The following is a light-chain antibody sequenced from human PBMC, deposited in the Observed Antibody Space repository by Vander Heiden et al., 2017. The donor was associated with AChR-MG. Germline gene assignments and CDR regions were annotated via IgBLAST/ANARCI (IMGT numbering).Light chain of an antibody. CDR1: QDISNY. CDR2: DAS. V-gene: IGKV1-33*01. J-gene: IGKJ5*01. CDR3: QQDDNLPHT. Sequence: DIQMTHSPSSLSASVGDRVTITCQASQDISNYLNWYQQKPGKAPKLLIYDASNLETGVPSRFSGSGSGTDFTFTISSLQPEDIATYYCQQDDNLPHTFGQGTRLEIK.